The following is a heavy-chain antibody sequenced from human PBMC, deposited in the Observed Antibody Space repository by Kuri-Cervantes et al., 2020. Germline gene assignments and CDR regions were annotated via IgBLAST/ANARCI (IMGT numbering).Heavy chain of an antibody. J-gene: IGHJ4*02. CDR1: GFTFSSYS. V-gene: IGHV3-21*03. CDR2: ISTSSSYI. CDR3: ARGTLEQQLVLPDY. D-gene: IGHD6-13*01. Sequence: GESLKISCAASGFTFSSYSMNWVRQAPGKGLEWVSSISTSSSYIFYADSVKGRFTISRDNAKNSLYLQMNSLRGEDTGVYYCARGTLEQQLVLPDYWGQGTLVTVSS.